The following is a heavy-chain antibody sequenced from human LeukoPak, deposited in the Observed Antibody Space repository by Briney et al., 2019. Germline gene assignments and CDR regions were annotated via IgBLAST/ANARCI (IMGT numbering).Heavy chain of an antibody. V-gene: IGHV4-4*07. CDR3: ARTIAAAGTPPFDY. Sequence: SETLSLTCTVSGGSLTTYYWSWLRQPAGKGPEWLGRIYTSGSTNYNPSLKNRVTMSVDTSKNQFSLKMTSLTAADTAVYYCARTIAAAGTPPFDYGGQGTLVTVSA. CDR1: GGSLTTYY. D-gene: IGHD6-13*01. J-gene: IGHJ4*02. CDR2: IYTSGST.